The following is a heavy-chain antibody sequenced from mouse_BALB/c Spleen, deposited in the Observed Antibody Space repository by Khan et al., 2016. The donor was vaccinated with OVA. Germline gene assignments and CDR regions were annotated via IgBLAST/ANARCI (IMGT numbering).Heavy chain of an antibody. CDR3: TRIQGGDFDY. J-gene: IGHJ2*01. Sequence: EVQLQQSGPGLVKPSQSLSLTCTVTGYSITSDYAWNWIRQFPGNKLEWMGNISNSGKTKYNPSLKSQITITRDTSNNQFFLQLNFLTIEDTASYYCTRIQGGDFDYWGQGTTLTVSS. CDR1: GYSITSDYA. V-gene: IGHV3-2*02. D-gene: IGHD3-2*02. CDR2: ISNSGKT.